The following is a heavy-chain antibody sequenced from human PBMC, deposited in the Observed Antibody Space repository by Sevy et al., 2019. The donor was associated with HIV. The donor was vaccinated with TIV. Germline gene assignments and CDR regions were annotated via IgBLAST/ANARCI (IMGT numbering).Heavy chain of an antibody. V-gene: IGHV4-38-2*02. Sequence: SETLSLTCTVSGYSISSGYYWGWIRQPPGKGLEWIGSIYHSGSTYYNPSLKSRVTISVDTSKNQFSLKLSSVTAADTAVYYCASDLGEQRWGNWFDPWGQGTLVTVSS. CDR2: IYHSGST. CDR1: GYSISSGYY. J-gene: IGHJ5*02. D-gene: IGHD3-16*01. CDR3: ASDLGEQRWGNWFDP.